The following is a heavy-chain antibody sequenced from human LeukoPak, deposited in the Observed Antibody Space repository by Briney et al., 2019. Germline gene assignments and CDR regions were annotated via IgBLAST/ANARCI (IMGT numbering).Heavy chain of an antibody. J-gene: IGHJ6*03. CDR2: IGAYNGNT. V-gene: IGHV1-18*01. Sequence: ASVEVSCKASGYTFTSYGISWVRQAPGQGLEWMGWIGAYNGNTNYAQKLQGRVTMTTDTSTSTAYMELRSLRSDDTAVYYCARDQGITMVRGYMDVWGKGTTVTVSS. CDR3: ARDQGITMVRGYMDV. CDR1: GYTFTSYG. D-gene: IGHD3-10*01.